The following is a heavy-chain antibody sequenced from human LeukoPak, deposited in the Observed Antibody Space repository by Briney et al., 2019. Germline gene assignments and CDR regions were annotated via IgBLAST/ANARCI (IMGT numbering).Heavy chain of an antibody. CDR3: GSGSYYFDY. CDR1: GVSITSSTYF. J-gene: IGHJ4*02. D-gene: IGHD3-10*01. V-gene: IGHV4-61*05. Sequence: PSETLSLTCTVSGVSITSSTYFWGWIRQPPGKGLEWIGYIYYSGSTKYNPSLKSRVTISVDTSKNQFSLKLSSVTAADTAVYYCGSGSYYFDYWGQGTLVTVST. CDR2: IYYSGST.